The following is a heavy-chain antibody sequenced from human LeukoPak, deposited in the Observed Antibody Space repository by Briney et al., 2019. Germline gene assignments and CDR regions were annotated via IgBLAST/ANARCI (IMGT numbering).Heavy chain of an antibody. J-gene: IGHJ6*02. CDR1: GFTFSSYG. D-gene: IGHD1-20*01. Sequence: PGGSLRLSCAASGFTFSSYGMRWVRQAPGKGLEWVAVISYDGSNKYYADSVKGRFTISRDNSKNTLYLQMNSLRAEDTAVYYCAKDWSHYNWNDQPYYYGMDVWGQGTTVTVSS. CDR3: AKDWSHYNWNDQPYYYGMDV. V-gene: IGHV3-30*18. CDR2: ISYDGSNK.